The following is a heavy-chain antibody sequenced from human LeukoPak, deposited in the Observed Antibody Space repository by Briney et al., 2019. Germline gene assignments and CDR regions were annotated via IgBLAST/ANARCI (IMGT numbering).Heavy chain of an antibody. D-gene: IGHD3-10*01. CDR2: AYYRSKWYI. Sequence: SQTLSLTCAISGDSASGSPAVWNWIRQSPSRGLEWLGRAYYRSKWYIDYAVSVNGRITITPDTSKNQFSLQLNSVTPEDTAVYYCARGAVRGGTNFDYWGQGTLVTVSS. CDR3: ARGAVRGGTNFDY. J-gene: IGHJ4*02. V-gene: IGHV6-1*01. CDR1: GDSASGSPAV.